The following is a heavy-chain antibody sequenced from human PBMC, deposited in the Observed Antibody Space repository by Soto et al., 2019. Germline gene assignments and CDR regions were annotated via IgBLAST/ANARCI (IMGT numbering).Heavy chain of an antibody. CDR1: GGSFSGYY. CDR3: ARDQLGIIGYFDY. D-gene: IGHD7-27*01. J-gene: IGHJ4*02. Sequence: QSQTLSLTCAVYGGSFSGYYWSWIRQPPGKGLEWIGEINHSGSTNYNPSLKSRVTISVDTSKNQFSLKLSSVTAADTAVYYCARDQLGIIGYFDYWGQGTLVTVSS. V-gene: IGHV4-34*01. CDR2: INHSGST.